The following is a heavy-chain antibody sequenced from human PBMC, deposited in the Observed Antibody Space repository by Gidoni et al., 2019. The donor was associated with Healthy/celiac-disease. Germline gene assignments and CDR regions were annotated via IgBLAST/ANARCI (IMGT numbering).Heavy chain of an antibody. Sequence: QVQLVESGGGVVQPGRSLRLSCAASGFTFSSYGMHWVRQAPGKGLEWVAVISYDGSNKYYADSVKGRFTISRDNSKNTLYLQMNSLRAEDTAVYYCAKDNSSGWYAGAGMDVWGEGTTVTVSS. CDR2: ISYDGSNK. V-gene: IGHV3-30*18. CDR1: GFTFSSYG. D-gene: IGHD6-19*01. CDR3: AKDNSSGWYAGAGMDV. J-gene: IGHJ6*04.